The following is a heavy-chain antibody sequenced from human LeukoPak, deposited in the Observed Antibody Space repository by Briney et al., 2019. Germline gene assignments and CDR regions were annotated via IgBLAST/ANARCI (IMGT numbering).Heavy chain of an antibody. V-gene: IGHV3-30*02. CDR1: GFTLKYG. CDR2: IRYDGTNK. J-gene: IGHJ4*02. D-gene: IGHD4-17*01. CDR3: AKEIWPTVTTPGWTYFDY. Sequence: PGGSLRLSCAASGFTLKYGMHWVRQAPGKGLEWVASIRYDGTNKNHADSVKGRFTISRDKSKNTLYLQMNSLRAEDTAVYYCAKEIWPTVTTPGWTYFDYWGQGALVTVSS.